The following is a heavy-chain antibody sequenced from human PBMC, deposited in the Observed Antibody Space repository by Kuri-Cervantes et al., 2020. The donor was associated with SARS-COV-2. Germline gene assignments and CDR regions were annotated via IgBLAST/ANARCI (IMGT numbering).Heavy chain of an antibody. CDR2: ISGSGGST. D-gene: IGHD2/OR15-2a*01. V-gene: IGHV3-23*01. CDR1: GFTFSSYW. Sequence: GGSLTLSCAASGFTFSSYWMSWVRQAPGKGLEWVSAISGSGGSTYYADSVRGRFTISRDNSKNTLYLQMNSLRAEDTAVYYCAKDLRGASQNIVKGCWGQGTLVTVSS. CDR3: AKDLRGASQNIVKGC. J-gene: IGHJ4*02.